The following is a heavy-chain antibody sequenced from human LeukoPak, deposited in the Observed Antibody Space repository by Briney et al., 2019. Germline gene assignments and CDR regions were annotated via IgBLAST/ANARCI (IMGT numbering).Heavy chain of an antibody. CDR2: IKQDGIDK. D-gene: IGHD2-15*01. V-gene: IGHV3-7*03. J-gene: IGHJ4*02. CDR1: GFTFSAYW. CDR3: ARELSGWSTYYFDY. Sequence: GGSLRLSCAASGFTFSAYWMSWVRQAPGKGLQWVANIKQDGIDKYYVDSVKGRFTISRDNAKNSLYLQMNSLRAEDTAVYYCARELSGWSTYYFDYWGQGTLVTVSS.